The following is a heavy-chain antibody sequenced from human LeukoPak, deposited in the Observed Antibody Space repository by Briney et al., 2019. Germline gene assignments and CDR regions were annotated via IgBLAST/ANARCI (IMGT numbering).Heavy chain of an antibody. CDR1: GGSFSDYY. CDR3: ARRTTIRYYFDF. CDR2: INHSGGT. D-gene: IGHD5-24*01. V-gene: IGHV4-34*01. J-gene: IGHJ4*02. Sequence: SETLSLTCAVYGGSFSDYYWSWIRQSPEKGLEWIGEINHSGGTNYNPSLKSRVSISVATSKNQFSLKLNSVTAADTAVYYCARRTTIRYYFDFWGQGGLVTVSS.